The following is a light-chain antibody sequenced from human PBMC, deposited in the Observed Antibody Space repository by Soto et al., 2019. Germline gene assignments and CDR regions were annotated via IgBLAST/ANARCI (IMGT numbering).Light chain of an antibody. J-gene: IGKJ1*01. CDR2: GAS. CDR3: QQYNKWPLT. V-gene: IGKV3-15*01. Sequence: EIVMTQSPATLSVSPGERATLSCRASQSVSSNLAWYQQKPGQAPRLLIYGASTRATGIPARFSGSGSGTEFTLTISILQSDYVAVYYCQQYNKWPLTFGQGTKVEIK. CDR1: QSVSSN.